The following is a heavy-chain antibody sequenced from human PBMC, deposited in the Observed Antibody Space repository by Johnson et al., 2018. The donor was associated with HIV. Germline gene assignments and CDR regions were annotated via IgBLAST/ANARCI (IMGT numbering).Heavy chain of an antibody. J-gene: IGHJ3*02. Sequence: MLLVESGGGLVQPGGSLRLSCAASGFTFDDYAMHWVRQAPGKGLEWVSAISGSAGFTYNADSVKGRFTISRDNSKNTLYLQMNSLRAEDTAIYYCAKAILYSSSWFLDAFDIWGQGTMVTVSS. V-gene: IGHV3-23*04. CDR3: AKAILYSSSWFLDAFDI. CDR1: GFTFDDYA. CDR2: ISGSAGFT. D-gene: IGHD6-13*01.